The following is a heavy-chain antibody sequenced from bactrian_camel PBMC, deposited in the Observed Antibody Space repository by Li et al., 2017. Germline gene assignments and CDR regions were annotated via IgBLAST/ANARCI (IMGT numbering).Heavy chain of an antibody. Sequence: VQLVESGGGLVQPGGSIRLSCTTSGFTLSRYYISWVRHAPEKGLERVAGIASSSGGEKAYYADSVKGRFTISRDNDKKMVYLELSSVENEDTAVYYCAAPTSAADYYDSVLCGDEGGHWGYWGQGTQVTVS. CDR2: SSSGGEKA. J-gene: IGHJ6*01. D-gene: IGHD2*01. CDR1: GFTLSRYY. V-gene: IGHV3S40*01. CDR3: AAPTSAADYYDSVLCGDEGGHWGY.